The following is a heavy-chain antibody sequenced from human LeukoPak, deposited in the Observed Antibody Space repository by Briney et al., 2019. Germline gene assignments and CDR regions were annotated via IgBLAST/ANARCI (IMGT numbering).Heavy chain of an antibody. CDR2: IYHSGST. CDR3: ARADIVVVVAATHFDY. Sequence: SETLSLTCAVSGYSISSGYYWGWIRQPPVKWLDWIGSIYHSGSTYYNPSLKSRVTISVDTSKNQFSLKLSSVTAADTAVYYCARADIVVVVAATHFDYWGQGTLVTVSS. J-gene: IGHJ4*02. V-gene: IGHV4-38-2*01. D-gene: IGHD2-15*01. CDR1: GYSISSGYY.